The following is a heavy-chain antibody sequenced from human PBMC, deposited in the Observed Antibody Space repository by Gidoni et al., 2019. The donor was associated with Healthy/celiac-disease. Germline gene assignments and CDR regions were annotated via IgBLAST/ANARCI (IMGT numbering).Heavy chain of an antibody. CDR3: ARAPMVRAAPDY. CDR2: IYYSGST. J-gene: IGHJ4*02. CDR1: GGAISSYY. D-gene: IGHD3-10*01. Sequence: QVQLQESGPGLVKPSETLSLTCTVSGGAISSYYWSWIRQPPGKGLEWIGYIYYSGSTNYNPSLKSRVTISVDTSKNQFSLKLSSVTAADTAVYYCARAPMVRAAPDYWGQGTLVTVSS. V-gene: IGHV4-59*01.